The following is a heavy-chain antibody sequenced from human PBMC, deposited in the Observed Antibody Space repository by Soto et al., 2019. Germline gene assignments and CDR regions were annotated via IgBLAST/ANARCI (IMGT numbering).Heavy chain of an antibody. CDR2: ISSSSSYI. CDR3: ARSGAVAGYIAY. D-gene: IGHD6-19*01. V-gene: IGHV3-21*01. Sequence: LRLSCAASGFTFSSYSMTWVRQAPGKGLEWVSSISSSSSYIYYADSVKGRFTISRDNAKNSLYLQMNSLRAEDTAVYYCARSGAVAGYIAYWGQGTLVTVSS. J-gene: IGHJ4*02. CDR1: GFTFSSYS.